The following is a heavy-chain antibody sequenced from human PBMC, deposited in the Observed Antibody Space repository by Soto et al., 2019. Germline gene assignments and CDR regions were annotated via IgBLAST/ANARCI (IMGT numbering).Heavy chain of an antibody. CDR1: GYTLTELS. V-gene: IGHV1-24*01. CDR2: FDPEDGET. D-gene: IGHD3-22*01. J-gene: IGHJ6*02. Sequence: GASVKVSCKVSGYTLTELSMHWVRQAPGKGLEWMGGFDPEDGETIYAQKFQGRVTMTEDTSTDTAYMELSSLRSEDTAVYYCATTTYSSGYPYYYYYGMDVWGQGTTVTVSS. CDR3: ATTTYSSGYPYYYYYGMDV.